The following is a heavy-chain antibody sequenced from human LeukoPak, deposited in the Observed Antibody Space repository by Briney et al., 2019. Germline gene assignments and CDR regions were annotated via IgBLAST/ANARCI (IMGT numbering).Heavy chain of an antibody. CDR3: AKGATHYDFWSGYFKEDWFDP. Sequence: PGGSLRLSCAASGFTFDDYAMHWVRRAPGKGLEWVSGISWNSGSIGYADSVKGRFTISRDNAKNSLYLQMNSLRAEDTALYYCAKGATHYDFWSGYFKEDWFDPWGQGTLVTVSS. CDR2: ISWNSGSI. CDR1: GFTFDDYA. V-gene: IGHV3-9*01. J-gene: IGHJ5*02. D-gene: IGHD3-3*01.